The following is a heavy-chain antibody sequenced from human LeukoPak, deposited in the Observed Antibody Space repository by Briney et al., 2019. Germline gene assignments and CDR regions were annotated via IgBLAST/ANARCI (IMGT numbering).Heavy chain of an antibody. J-gene: IGHJ5*02. Sequence: SGGALRLSCAASGFTFTSYAMSWVRQAPGKGLEWVSAISGSGGSTYHADSVKGRFTISRDNSKNTLYLQMNSLRAEDTAVYYCAKPRPSYSSSWYDHWGQGTLVTVSS. D-gene: IGHD6-13*01. V-gene: IGHV3-23*01. CDR2: ISGSGGST. CDR1: GFTFTSYA. CDR3: AKPRPSYSSSWYDH.